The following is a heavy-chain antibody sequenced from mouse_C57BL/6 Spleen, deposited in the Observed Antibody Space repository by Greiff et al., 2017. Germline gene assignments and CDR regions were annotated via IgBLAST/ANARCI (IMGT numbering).Heavy chain of an antibody. CDR2: IDPGDGDT. Sequence: QVQLQQSGPELVKPGASVKISCKASGYAFSSSWMQWVKQRPGQGLEWIGRIDPGDGDTNYNGKFKGKATLTADKSSSTAYMQRSSLTSEDSAVSFCARRTAQGAFDDWGQGTTLTVAS. CDR1: GYAFSSSW. CDR3: ARRTAQGAFDD. V-gene: IGHV1-82*01. D-gene: IGHD3-2*02. J-gene: IGHJ2*01.